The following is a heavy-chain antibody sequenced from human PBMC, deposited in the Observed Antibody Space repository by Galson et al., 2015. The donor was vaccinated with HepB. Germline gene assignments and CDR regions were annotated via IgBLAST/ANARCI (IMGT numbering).Heavy chain of an antibody. CDR3: ARDLGPIVGATTEVDWGYYGMDV. CDR1: GDSVSSNSAA. Sequence: CAISGDSVSSNSAAWNWIRQSPSRGLEWLGRTYYRSKWYNDYAVSVKSRITINPDTSKNQFSLQLNSVTPEDTAVYYCARDLGPIVGATTEVDWGYYGMDVWGQGTTVTVSS. V-gene: IGHV6-1*01. J-gene: IGHJ6*02. D-gene: IGHD1-26*01. CDR2: TYYRSKWYN.